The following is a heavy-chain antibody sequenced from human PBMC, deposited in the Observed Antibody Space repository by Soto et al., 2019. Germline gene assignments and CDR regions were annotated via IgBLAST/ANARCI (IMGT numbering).Heavy chain of an antibody. D-gene: IGHD3-10*01. J-gene: IGHJ6*02. CDR1: GYSISSGYY. V-gene: IGHV4-38-2*02. CDR3: ARDRNYYGSGSYSYGMDV. Sequence: KPSETLSLTCAASGYSISSGYYWGWIRQPPGKGLEWIGSIYHSGSTYYNPSLKSRVTISVDTSKNQFSLKLSSVTAADTAVYYCARDRNYYGSGSYSYGMDVWGQGTTVTVSS. CDR2: IYHSGST.